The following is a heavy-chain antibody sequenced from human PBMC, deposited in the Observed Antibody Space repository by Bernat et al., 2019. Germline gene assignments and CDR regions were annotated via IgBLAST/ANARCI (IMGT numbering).Heavy chain of an antibody. CDR1: GFTFTDYW. J-gene: IGHJ4*02. Sequence: EMQLVESGGGLVQPGGSLRLSCAASGFTFTDYWMTWVRQAPGQGLEWVANIGQDGSDKNYVDSVKGRFAISRDNAKNSLYLQMNSLRAEDTAVYYCAREGGSGYSFDYWGQGALVTVSS. D-gene: IGHD6-19*01. CDR3: AREGGSGYSFDY. V-gene: IGHV3-7*01. CDR2: IGQDGSDK.